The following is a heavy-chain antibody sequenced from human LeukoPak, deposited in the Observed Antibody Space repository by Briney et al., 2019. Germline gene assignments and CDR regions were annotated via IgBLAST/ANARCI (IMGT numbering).Heavy chain of an antibody. Sequence: SETLSLTCTVSGGSVSSTSYYWSWIRQPPGKGLEWIGYIFFSGSTNYKASLKSRVTISVDTSKNQFSLKLSSVTAADTAVYYCAKGGWLEYWGQGTLVTVSS. J-gene: IGHJ4*02. V-gene: IGHV4-61*01. CDR2: IFFSGST. CDR3: AKGGWLEY. CDR1: GGSVSSTSYY. D-gene: IGHD6-19*01.